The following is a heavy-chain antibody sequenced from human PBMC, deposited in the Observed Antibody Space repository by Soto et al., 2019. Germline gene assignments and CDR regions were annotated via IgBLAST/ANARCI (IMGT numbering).Heavy chain of an antibody. D-gene: IGHD6-13*01. CDR3: ARRPSKQLVSSVFDY. CDR2: IYYSGST. J-gene: IGHJ4*02. Sequence: QVQLQESGPGLVKPSQTLSLTCTVSGGSISSGGYYWSWIRHHPGKGLEWIGYIYYSGSTYYSPSLKSRVTISVDTSKNQFSRKLSSVTAADTAVYYCARRPSKQLVSSVFDYWGQGTLVTVSS. CDR1: GGSISSGGYY. V-gene: IGHV4-31*03.